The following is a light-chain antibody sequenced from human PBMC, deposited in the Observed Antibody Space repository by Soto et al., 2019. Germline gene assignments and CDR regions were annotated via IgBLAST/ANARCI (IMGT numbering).Light chain of an antibody. J-gene: IGLJ2*01. V-gene: IGLV1-44*01. CDR2: TNN. CDR3: AAWDDGLNGVV. CDR1: NSNIESNT. Sequence: QSVLTQPPSASGTPGQRVITSCSGSNSNIESNTANWYQQLPGTAPKLLIYTNNQRPSGVPDRFSGYKSGTSASLAISGLQSEDEADYYCAAWDDGLNGVVFGGGTKLTVL.